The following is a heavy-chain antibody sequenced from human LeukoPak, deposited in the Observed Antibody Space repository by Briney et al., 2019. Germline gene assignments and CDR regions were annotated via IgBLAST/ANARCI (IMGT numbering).Heavy chain of an antibody. J-gene: IGHJ4*02. CDR2: INSDGSSI. D-gene: IGHD5-12*01. Sequence: RTGGSLRLSCAASGFTFSSYWMHWVRQAPGKGLVWVSRINSDGSSITCADSVKGRFTISRDNAKNTLYLQMNSLRVEDTAVYYCAREGRVSGYDFDCWGQGTLVTVSS. CDR3: AREGRVSGYDFDC. V-gene: IGHV3-74*03. CDR1: GFTFSSYW.